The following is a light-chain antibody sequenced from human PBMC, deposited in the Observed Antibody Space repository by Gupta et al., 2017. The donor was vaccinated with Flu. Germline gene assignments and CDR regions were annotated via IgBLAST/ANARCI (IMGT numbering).Light chain of an antibody. CDR3: RQLKAFPRT. J-gene: IGKJ2*01. Sequence: DIQMTQSPSFLSASVRDRVTFTCRASQFIGNHLAWFQQKPGRAPDLLIYDASTLQSGAPSRFSGSGSGTEFTLTVDSLQPEDVATYYCRQLKAFPRTFGEGT. CDR1: QFIGNH. V-gene: IGKV1-9*01. CDR2: DAS.